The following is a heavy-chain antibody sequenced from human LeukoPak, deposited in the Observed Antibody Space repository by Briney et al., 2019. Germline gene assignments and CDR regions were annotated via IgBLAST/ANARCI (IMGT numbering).Heavy chain of an antibody. D-gene: IGHD3-22*01. CDR1: GYTFTSYY. CDR3: ARSRSIGPLFDY. V-gene: IGHV1-2*02. J-gene: IGHJ4*02. Sequence: ASVKVSCKASGYTFTSYYMHWVRQAPGQGLEWMGWINPNSGGTNYAQKFQGRVTMTRDTSISTAYMELSRLRSDDTAVYYCARSRSIGPLFDYWGQGTLVTVSS. CDR2: INPNSGGT.